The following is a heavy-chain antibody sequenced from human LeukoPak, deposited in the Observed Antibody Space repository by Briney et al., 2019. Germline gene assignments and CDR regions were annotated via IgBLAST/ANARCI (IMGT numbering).Heavy chain of an antibody. J-gene: IGHJ4*02. CDR3: ARRDGDYPFDY. CDR2: INHSGST. V-gene: IGHV4-34*01. D-gene: IGHD4-17*01. CDR1: GGSFSGYY. Sequence: SETLSLTCAVYGGSFSGYYWSWIRQPPGKGLEWIGEINHSGSTNYNPSLKSRVTISVDTSKNQFSLKLSSVTAADTAVYYCARRDGDYPFDYWGQGTLVTVSS.